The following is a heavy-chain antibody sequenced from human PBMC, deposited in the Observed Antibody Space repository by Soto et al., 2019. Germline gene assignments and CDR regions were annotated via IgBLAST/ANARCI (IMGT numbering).Heavy chain of an antibody. D-gene: IGHD5-12*01. Sequence: SETLSLTCTVSGGSISTYYWSWIRQPPGKGLEWIGYTYYSGSTNYNPSLKSRVTISVDTSKNQFSLKLSSVTAADTAVYYCARVDIVAANFDYWGQGSLVTVSS. CDR1: GGSISTYY. J-gene: IGHJ4*02. V-gene: IGHV4-59*01. CDR2: TYYSGST. CDR3: ARVDIVAANFDY.